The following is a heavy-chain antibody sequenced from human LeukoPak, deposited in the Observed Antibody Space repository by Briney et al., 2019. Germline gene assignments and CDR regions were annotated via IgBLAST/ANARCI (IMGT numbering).Heavy chain of an antibody. CDR2: INHSGST. CDR3: AREQNDAFDI. Sequence: PSETLSLTCAVYGGFFSGYYWSWIRHPPGEGLEWIGEINHSGSTNYNTSLKSRVTISVDTSKNQFSLKLSSVTAADTAVYYCAREQNDAFDIWGQGTMVTVSS. J-gene: IGHJ3*02. D-gene: IGHD6-13*01. V-gene: IGHV4-34*01. CDR1: GGFFSGYY.